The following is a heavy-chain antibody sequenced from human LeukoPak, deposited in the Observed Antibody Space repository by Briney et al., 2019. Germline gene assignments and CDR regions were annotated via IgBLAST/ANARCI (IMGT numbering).Heavy chain of an antibody. V-gene: IGHV3-15*01. Sequence: GGSLRLSCAASAFTFSNAWMSWVRQAPGKGLEWVGRIKSNTDGGTTDFAAPVKGRFTISRDDSKNTLYLQMDSLKTEDTALYYCTTGYCSVTSCHRSLYFDYWGQGTLVTVSS. CDR1: AFTFSNAW. CDR3: TTGYCSVTSCHRSLYFDY. CDR2: IKSNTDGGTT. J-gene: IGHJ4*02. D-gene: IGHD2-2*01.